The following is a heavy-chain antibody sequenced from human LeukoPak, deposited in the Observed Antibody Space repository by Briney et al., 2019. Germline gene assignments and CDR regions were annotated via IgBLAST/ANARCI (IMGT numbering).Heavy chain of an antibody. D-gene: IGHD3-22*01. V-gene: IGHV3-15*01. CDR1: GFTFSNSW. CDR3: TTVFYDDRGGWFDR. J-gene: IGHJ5*02. CDR2: IISKTDGGTT. Sequence: SGGSLRLSCAASGFTFSNSWVSWVRQARGKGLEWVGRIISKTDGGTTDYAAPVKGRFTISRDDSKNTLYLQMNSLKTEEKAVYYCTTVFYDDRGGWFDRWSQGTLVTVSS.